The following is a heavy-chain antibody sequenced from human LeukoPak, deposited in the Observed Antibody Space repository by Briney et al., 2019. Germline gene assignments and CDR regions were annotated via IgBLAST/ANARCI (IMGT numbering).Heavy chain of an antibody. J-gene: IGHJ3*02. CDR1: GFSFDTYG. CDR3: ARLTRAYYDKSGYTGAIDI. Sequence: GRSLRLSCVLSGFSFDTYGISWVRQAPGEGLGWVSSINLNGGSTGYADSVKGRFTISRHNAKNSLYLQVNSLRAEATALYYGARLTRAYYDKSGYTGAIDIWGQGTTVTVSS. V-gene: IGHV3-20*04. CDR2: INLNGGST. D-gene: IGHD3-22*01.